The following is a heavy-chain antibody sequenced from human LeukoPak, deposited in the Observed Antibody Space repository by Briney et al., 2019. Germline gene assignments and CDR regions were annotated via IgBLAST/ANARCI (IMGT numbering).Heavy chain of an antibody. CDR1: GYTFTVNH. CDR2: INPETGGT. J-gene: IGHJ3*02. V-gene: IGHV1-2*02. Sequence: ASVTVSCTASGYTFTVNHMYWVRQAPGQGLELMGWINPETGGTNYAQKFQGRVTMTGDTSISTAYMELSRLKSDDTDVYYCARELGINAFDIWGQGTMVTVSS. D-gene: IGHD7-27*01. CDR3: ARELGINAFDI.